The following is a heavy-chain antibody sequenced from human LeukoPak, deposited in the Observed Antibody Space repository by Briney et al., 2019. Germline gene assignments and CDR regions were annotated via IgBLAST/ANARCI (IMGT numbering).Heavy chain of an antibody. D-gene: IGHD1-26*01. V-gene: IGHV3-20*04. CDR3: ARDLYTGSYHDY. J-gene: IGHJ4*02. Sequence: WGSLRLSCAASGFTFDDYGMSWVRQAPGKGLEWVSGINWNGGSTGYADSVKGRFTISRDNAKNTLYLQMNSLRAEDTAVYYCARDLYTGSYHDYWGQGTLVTVSS. CDR1: GFTFDDYG. CDR2: INWNGGST.